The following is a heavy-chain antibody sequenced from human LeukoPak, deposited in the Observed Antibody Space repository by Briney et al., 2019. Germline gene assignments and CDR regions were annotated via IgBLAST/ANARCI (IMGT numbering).Heavy chain of an antibody. CDR3: ARAIPPPHCTTITCFKPFDY. D-gene: IGHD2-2*01. V-gene: IGHV1-69*05. CDR1: GGTFSSYA. J-gene: IGHJ4*02. CDR2: IIPIFGTA. Sequence: SVKVSCKASGGTFSSYAISWVRQAPGQGLEWMGGIIPIFGTANYAQKFQGRVTITTDESTSTAYMELSSLRSEDTAVYYCARAIPPPHCTTITCFKPFDYWGQGTLVTVSS.